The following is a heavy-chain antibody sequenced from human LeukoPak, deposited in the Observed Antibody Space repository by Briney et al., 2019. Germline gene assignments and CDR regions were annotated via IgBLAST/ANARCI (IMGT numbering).Heavy chain of an antibody. Sequence: ASVKVSCKASGYTFTAYYIQWVRHAPGQGLEWMGRINPNSGDTNFAQKFQGRVTMTRDTSISTAYMELSRLQSDDTAVYYCARNQDNDYWGQGTLVTVSS. CDR1: GYTFTAYY. V-gene: IGHV1-2*06. J-gene: IGHJ4*02. CDR2: INPNSGDT. D-gene: IGHD1-14*01. CDR3: ARNQDNDY.